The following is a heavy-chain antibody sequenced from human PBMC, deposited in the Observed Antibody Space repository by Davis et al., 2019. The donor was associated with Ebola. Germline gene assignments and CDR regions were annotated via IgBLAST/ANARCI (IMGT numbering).Heavy chain of an antibody. D-gene: IGHD1-7*01. CDR2: INTYGGNT. V-gene: IGHV1-18*04. Sequence: ASVKVSCKASGYRLTSYNIHWLRQAPAQGLEWMGWINTYGGNTNYAQKLQGRVTMTTDTSTSTAYMELRSLRSDDTAVYFCARGRPSYNWNSMDYWGQGTLVTVSS. CDR3: ARGRPSYNWNSMDY. CDR1: GYRLTSYN. J-gene: IGHJ4*02.